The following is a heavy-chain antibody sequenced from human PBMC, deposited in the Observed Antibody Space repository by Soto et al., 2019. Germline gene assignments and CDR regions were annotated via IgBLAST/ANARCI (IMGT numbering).Heavy chain of an antibody. D-gene: IGHD3-10*01. V-gene: IGHV3-66*01. J-gene: IGHJ6*03. CDR1: GFSVSNTY. Sequence: PGGSLRLSCAASGFSVSNTYMSWVRLAPGKGLEWVSQIFGGGSSYYADSVKGRFTISRDNSKNTLFLQMNSLRVEDTAVYYCARDLTLVRGVVSYMDVWGKGTTVTVSS. CDR2: IFGGGSS. CDR3: ARDLTLVRGVVSYMDV.